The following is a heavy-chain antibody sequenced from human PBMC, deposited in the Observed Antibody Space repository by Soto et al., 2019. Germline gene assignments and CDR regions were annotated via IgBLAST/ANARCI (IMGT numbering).Heavy chain of an antibody. J-gene: IGHJ3*02. Sequence: QVQLVQSGAEVKKPGASVKVSCKASGYTFTSYDINWVRQATGQGLEWMGWMNPNSGNTGYAQKFQGRGIMHRNTSVSTAYMELSRLRSEDTAVYYCAGDDPHCTMIVVAHAFDIWGQGTMVTVSS. CDR2: MNPNSGNT. CDR3: AGDDPHCTMIVVAHAFDI. D-gene: IGHD3-22*01. V-gene: IGHV1-8*01. CDR1: GYTFTSYD.